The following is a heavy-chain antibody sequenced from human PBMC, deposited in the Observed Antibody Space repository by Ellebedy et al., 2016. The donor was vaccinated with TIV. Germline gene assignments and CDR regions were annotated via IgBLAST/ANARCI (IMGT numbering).Heavy chain of an antibody. CDR3: ARGVVVRQPYYFDY. CDR1: GGSISSGGYY. CDR2: IYYSGST. Sequence: LRLSCTVSGGSISSGGYYWSWIRQHPGKGLEWIGYIYYSGSTYYNPSLKSRVTISVDTSKNQFSLKLSSVTAADTAVDYCARGVVVRQPYYFDYWGQGTLVTVSS. D-gene: IGHD2-15*01. J-gene: IGHJ4*02. V-gene: IGHV4-31*03.